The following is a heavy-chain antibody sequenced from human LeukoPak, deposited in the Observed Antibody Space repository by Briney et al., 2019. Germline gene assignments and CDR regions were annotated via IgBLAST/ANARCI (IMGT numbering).Heavy chain of an antibody. D-gene: IGHD5-24*01. CDR2: IHHSGNT. Sequence: PSETLSLTCAVYGGSFSGYYWSWIRQPPGKGLEWIGEIHHSGNTNYNPSLKGRVTISVDTSKIQFSLKLSSVTAADTAVYYCARSRGWLQSHPLGYWGQGTLVTVSS. CDR3: ARSRGWLQSHPLGY. CDR1: GGSFSGYY. J-gene: IGHJ4*02. V-gene: IGHV4-34*01.